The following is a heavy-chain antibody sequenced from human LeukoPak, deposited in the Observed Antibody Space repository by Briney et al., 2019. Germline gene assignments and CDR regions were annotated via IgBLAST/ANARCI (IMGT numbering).Heavy chain of an antibody. CDR2: INPDGSTT. CDR3: AKGLRTGVGPYMGYHYYMDV. V-gene: IGHV3-74*01. CDR1: GFTFSRYW. Sequence: GGSLRLSCAASGFTFSRYWIHWVRQAPGKGLEWVSRINPDGSTTTYADFVKGRFTISRDNSYNTVSLQMNSLRDEDTGVYYCAKGLRTGVGPYMGYHYYMDVWGEGATVTVSS. D-gene: IGHD3-16*01. J-gene: IGHJ6*03.